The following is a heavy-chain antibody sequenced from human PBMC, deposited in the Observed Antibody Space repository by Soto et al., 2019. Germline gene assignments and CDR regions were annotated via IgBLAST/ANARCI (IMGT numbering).Heavy chain of an antibody. D-gene: IGHD3-22*01. CDR1: GYTFTGYY. V-gene: IGHV1-2*04. CDR3: ARDVGYYDSSGYYPPPPYYYYYGMDV. Sequence: GASVKVSCKASGYTFTGYYMHWVRQAPGQGLEWMGWINPNSGGTNYAQKFQGWVTMTRDTSISTAYMELSRLRSDDTAVYYCARDVGYYDSSGYYPPPPYYYYYGMDVWGQGTTVTVSS. CDR2: INPNSGGT. J-gene: IGHJ6*02.